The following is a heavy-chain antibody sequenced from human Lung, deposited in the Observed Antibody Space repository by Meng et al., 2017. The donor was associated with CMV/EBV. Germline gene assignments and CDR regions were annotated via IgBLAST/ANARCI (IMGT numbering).Heavy chain of an antibody. J-gene: IGHJ4*02. D-gene: IGHD2-2*01. V-gene: IGHV4-34*01. CDR2: INHSGST. Sequence: LXCAVYGGSFSGYYWSWIRQPPGKGLEWIGEINHSGSTNYNPSLKSRVTISVDTSKNQFSLKLSSVTAADTAVYYCARGGRSYCSSTSCYPVCDYXGQGXLVTVSS. CDR3: ARGGRSYCSSTSCYPVCDY. CDR1: GGSFSGYY.